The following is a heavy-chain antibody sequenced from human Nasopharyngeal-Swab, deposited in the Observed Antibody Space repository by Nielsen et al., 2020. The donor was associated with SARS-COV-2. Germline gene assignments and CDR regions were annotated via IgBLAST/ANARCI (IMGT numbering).Heavy chain of an antibody. D-gene: IGHD4-17*01. V-gene: IGHV3-23*01. CDR3: AKTDYGDLPYYFDY. CDR2: ISGSGGST. J-gene: IGHJ4*02. CDR1: GFTFSSNA. Sequence: GESLKISCAASGFTFSSNAMSWVRQAPGKGLEWVSAISGSGGSTYYADSVKGRFTISRDNSKYTLYLQMNSLRAEDTAVYYCAKTDYGDLPYYFDYWGQGTLVTVSS.